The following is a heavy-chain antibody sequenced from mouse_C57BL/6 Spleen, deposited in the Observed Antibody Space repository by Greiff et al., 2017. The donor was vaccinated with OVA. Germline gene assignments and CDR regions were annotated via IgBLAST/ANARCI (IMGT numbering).Heavy chain of an antibody. V-gene: IGHV2-3*01. D-gene: IGHD2-3*01. CDR2: IWGDGST. CDR3: AKSLDGYYIDD. Sequence: QVQLKESGPGLVAPSQSLSITSTVSGFSLTSYGVSWVRQPPGKGLEWLGVIWGDGSTTYHSALISRLSISKDTSKSQVFLKLNGQQTDDTATYSCAKSLDGYYIDDWGKGTTLTVSS. J-gene: IGHJ2*01. CDR1: GFSLTSYG.